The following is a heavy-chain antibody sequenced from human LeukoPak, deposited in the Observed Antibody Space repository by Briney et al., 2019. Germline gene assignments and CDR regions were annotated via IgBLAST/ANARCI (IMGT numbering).Heavy chain of an antibody. Sequence: SGGSLRLSCAASGFTFSSYGMHWVRQAPGKGLEWVAVIWYDGSNKYYADSVKGRFTISIDNSKNTLYLQMNSLRAEDTAVYYCARDGRVVGATDIWGQGTMVTVSS. CDR1: GFTFSSYG. J-gene: IGHJ3*02. V-gene: IGHV3-33*01. CDR3: ARDGRVVGATDI. D-gene: IGHD1-26*01. CDR2: IWYDGSNK.